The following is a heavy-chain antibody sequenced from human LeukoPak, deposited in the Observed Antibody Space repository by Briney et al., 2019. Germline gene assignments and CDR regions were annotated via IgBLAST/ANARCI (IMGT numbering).Heavy chain of an antibody. CDR3: ARHSSVAAVDY. CDR2: IYYSAST. J-gene: IGHJ4*02. D-gene: IGHD6-19*01. V-gene: IGHV4-39*01. CDR1: GDSISSSIYY. Sequence: PSETLSLTYTVSGDSISSSIYYWGWIRQPPGKGLEWIGSIYYSASTYYNPSLKSRVTISVETSKNQFSLKLNSVTAADTAVYYCARHSSVAAVDYWGQGTLVTVSS.